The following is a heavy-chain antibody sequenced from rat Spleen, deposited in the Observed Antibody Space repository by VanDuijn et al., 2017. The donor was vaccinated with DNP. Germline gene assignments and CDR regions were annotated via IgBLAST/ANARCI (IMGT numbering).Heavy chain of an antibody. CDR2: IWSGGST. V-gene: IGHV2-15*01. J-gene: IGHJ4*01. CDR3: SRSRIIRGPGVMDA. Sequence: QVQLKESGPGLVQPSRTLSLTCTVSGFSLTSYGVSWVRQPPGKGLEWIAAIWSGGSTDYNSALKSRLSISRDTSKSQVFLNMNSLQTEDTAIYFCSRSRIIRGPGVMDAWGQGTSVTVSS. CDR1: GFSLTSYG. D-gene: IGHD4-3*01.